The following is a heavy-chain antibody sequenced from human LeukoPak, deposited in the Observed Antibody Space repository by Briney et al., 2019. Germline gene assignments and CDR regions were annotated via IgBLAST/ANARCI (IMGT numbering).Heavy chain of an antibody. D-gene: IGHD6-6*01. J-gene: IGHJ4*02. Sequence: SETLSLTCAASGYSISSGYYWGWIRQPPGKGLEWIGSIYHSGSTNYNPSLKSRVTISVDTSKNQFSLKLSSVTAADTAVYYCATSIAARSKFDYWGQGTLVTVSS. V-gene: IGHV4-38-2*01. CDR1: GYSISSGYY. CDR2: IYHSGST. CDR3: ATSIAARSKFDY.